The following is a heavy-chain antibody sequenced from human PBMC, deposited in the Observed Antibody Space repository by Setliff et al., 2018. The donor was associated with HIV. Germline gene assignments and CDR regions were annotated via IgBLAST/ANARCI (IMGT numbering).Heavy chain of an antibody. Sequence: GGSLRLSCAASGFTFSTYWMSWVRQAPGKGLEWVANIKQDGSEKYYVDSVKGRFTISRHNAKNSLYLQMNSLRAEDTAVYYCASVLRYYGSGSYPFGYWGQGTLVTVSS. V-gene: IGHV3-7*01. D-gene: IGHD3-10*01. J-gene: IGHJ4*02. CDR3: ASVLRYYGSGSYPFGY. CDR2: IKQDGSEK. CDR1: GFTFSTYW.